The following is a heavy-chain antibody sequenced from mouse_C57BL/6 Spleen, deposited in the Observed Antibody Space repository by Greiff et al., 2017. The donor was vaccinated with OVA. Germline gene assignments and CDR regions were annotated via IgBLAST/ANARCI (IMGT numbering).Heavy chain of an antibody. V-gene: IGHV7-3*01. J-gene: IGHJ2*01. Sequence: EVKLEESGGGLVQPGGSLSLSCAASGFTFTDYYMSWVRQPPGKALEWLGFIRNKANGYTTEYSASVKGRFTISRDNSQSILYLQMNALRAEDSATYYCARSIRSFDYWGQGTTLTVSS. CDR2: IRNKANGYTT. D-gene: IGHD1-1*01. CDR1: GFTFTDYY. CDR3: ARSIRSFDY.